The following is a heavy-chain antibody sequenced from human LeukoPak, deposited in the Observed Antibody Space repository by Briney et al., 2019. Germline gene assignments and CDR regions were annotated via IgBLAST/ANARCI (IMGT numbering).Heavy chain of an antibody. V-gene: IGHV3-72*01. CDR3: AREKYYYDSSTLFDY. CDR1: GFTFSDHY. CDR2: TRNKANSYTT. Sequence: GGSLRLSCAASGFTFSDHYMDSVRQAPGKGLEWVGRTRNKANSYTTEYAASVKGRFSISRDDSKNSLYLQMNSLKTEDTAVYYCAREKYYYDSSTLFDYWGQGTLVTVSS. J-gene: IGHJ4*02. D-gene: IGHD3-22*01.